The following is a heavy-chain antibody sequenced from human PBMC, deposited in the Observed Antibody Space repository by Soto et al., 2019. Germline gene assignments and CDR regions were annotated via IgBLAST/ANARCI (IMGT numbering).Heavy chain of an antibody. CDR1: GYTFISYA. J-gene: IGHJ6*02. D-gene: IGHD3-9*01. CDR2: INAGNGNT. Sequence: ASVKVSCKASGYTFISYAIHWVRQAPGQRLEWMGWINAGNGNTKYSQKFQGRVTITRDTSASTAYMELSSLRSEDTAVYYCARDFPYYDILTGSIYVMDVWGQGTTVTVSS. V-gene: IGHV1-3*01. CDR3: ARDFPYYDILTGSIYVMDV.